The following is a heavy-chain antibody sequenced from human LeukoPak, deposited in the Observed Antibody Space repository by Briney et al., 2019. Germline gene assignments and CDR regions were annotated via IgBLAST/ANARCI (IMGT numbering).Heavy chain of an antibody. CDR2: IYYSGST. J-gene: IGHJ6*03. CDR3: ARLPLAVAGTPYYYYYYMHV. V-gene: IGHV4-59*01. Sequence: PSETLSLTCTVAGGSISSYYWSWIRQPPGKGLEWIGYIYYSGSTNYNPSLKSRVTISIDTSKNQFSLKLSSVTAADTPVYYCARLPLAVAGTPYYYYYYMHVWVKGTTVTVSS. CDR1: GGSISSYY. D-gene: IGHD6-19*01.